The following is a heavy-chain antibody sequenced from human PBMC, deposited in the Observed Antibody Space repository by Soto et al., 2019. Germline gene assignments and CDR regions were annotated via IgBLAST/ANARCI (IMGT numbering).Heavy chain of an antibody. CDR1: GGTLSSDA. D-gene: IGHD1-26*01. CDR3: ARDALGGATSWFDP. J-gene: IGHJ5*02. V-gene: IGHV1-69*01. CDR2: IIPIFCTA. Sequence: QVQLVQAGAEVKKLGSSVKVSCKASGGTLSSDAISWVRQAHGQGLEWMGWIIPIFCTAIYAQKLQGRVTITADESTITDYKERSSLRSEDTALYYCARDALGGATSWFDPWGQGTWVTVSS.